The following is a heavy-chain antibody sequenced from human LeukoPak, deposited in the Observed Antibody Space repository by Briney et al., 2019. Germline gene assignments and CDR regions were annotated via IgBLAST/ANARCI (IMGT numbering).Heavy chain of an antibody. Sequence: SVKLSCKASGGTFSSYAISWVRHAPGQGLEWMRGIIPIFGTANYAQKFQGRVTITTDDSTSTAYMELSSLRSEDTAVYYCARVGLGYCSGGSCYAYWGQGTLVTVSS. D-gene: IGHD2-15*01. CDR2: IIPIFGTA. J-gene: IGHJ4*02. CDR3: ARVGLGYCSGGSCYAY. CDR1: GGTFSSYA. V-gene: IGHV1-69*05.